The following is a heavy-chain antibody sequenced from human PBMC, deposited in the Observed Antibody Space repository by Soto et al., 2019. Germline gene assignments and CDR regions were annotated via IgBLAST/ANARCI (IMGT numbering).Heavy chain of an antibody. D-gene: IGHD6-19*01. CDR2: ISGSGGST. CDR3: AKDGPPGPPQWLVPFDY. CDR1: GFTFSSYA. V-gene: IGHV3-23*01. J-gene: IGHJ4*02. Sequence: PGGSLRLSCAASGFTFSSYAMSWVRQAPGKGLEWVSAISGSGGSTYYADSVKGRFTISRDNSKNTLYLQMNSLRAEDTAVYYCAKDGPPGPPQWLVPFDYWGQGTLVTVSS.